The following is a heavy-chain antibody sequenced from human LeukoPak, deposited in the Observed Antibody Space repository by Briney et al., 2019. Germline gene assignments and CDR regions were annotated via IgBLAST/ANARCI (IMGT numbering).Heavy chain of an antibody. Sequence: SETLSLTCTVSGGSISSSSYYWGWIRQPPGKGLEWIGSIYYSGSTYYNPSLKSRVTISVDTSKNQFSLKLSSVTAADTAVYYCARGGAPSGYSYGYGPRISRHFDYWGQGTLVTVSS. CDR2: IYYSGST. V-gene: IGHV4-39*07. J-gene: IGHJ4*02. D-gene: IGHD5-18*01. CDR1: GGSISSSSYY. CDR3: ARGGAPSGYSYGYGPRISRHFDY.